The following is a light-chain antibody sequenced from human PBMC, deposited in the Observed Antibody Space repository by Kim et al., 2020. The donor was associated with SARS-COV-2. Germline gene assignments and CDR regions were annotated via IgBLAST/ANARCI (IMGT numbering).Light chain of an antibody. J-gene: IGLJ3*02. Sequence: GQRVTISFSGRSSNIGINIVNWYQQVPGTAPKFLISTDNQRPSGVPDRFSASKSGTSASLAISGLQSEDEADYYCAAWDDSLNGLVFGVGTQLTVL. V-gene: IGLV1-44*01. CDR1: SSNIGINI. CDR3: AAWDDSLNGLV. CDR2: TDN.